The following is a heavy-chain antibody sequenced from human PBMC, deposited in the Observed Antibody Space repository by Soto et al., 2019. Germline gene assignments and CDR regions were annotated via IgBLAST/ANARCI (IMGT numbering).Heavy chain of an antibody. CDR3: ARGADDFSSGYYSEY. CDR2: SGNT. CDR1: GYTFSRHG. D-gene: IGHD3-3*01. V-gene: IGHV1-18*04. Sequence: QVQLVQSGAEVKKPGASVTVSCKASGYTFSRHGISWVRQAPGQGLEWMAWSGNTNYAQKFQRRLTLTTNPSTRTAYMELRSLRSADTAVYYCARGADDFSSGYYSEYWGQGTLVTVSS. J-gene: IGHJ4*02.